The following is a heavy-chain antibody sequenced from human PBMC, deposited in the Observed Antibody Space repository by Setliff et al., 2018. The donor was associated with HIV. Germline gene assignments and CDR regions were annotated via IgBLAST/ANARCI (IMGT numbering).Heavy chain of an antibody. CDR3: ARAEGDAYNSLPYFDS. CDR1: GGSMSRFY. J-gene: IGHJ4*02. CDR2: VYSTGSI. V-gene: IGHV4-59*12. Sequence: PSETLSLTCTVSGGSMSRFYWTWIRQPPGKGLEWIGFVYSTGSINYSPSFRGRLTISLDTSENQFSLHLTSVTAADTAVYYCARAEGDAYNSLPYFDSWGPGVLVTVSS. D-gene: IGHD1-1*01.